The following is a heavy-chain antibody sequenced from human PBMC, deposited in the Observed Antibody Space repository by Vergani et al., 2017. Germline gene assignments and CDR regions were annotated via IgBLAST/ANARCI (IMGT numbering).Heavy chain of an antibody. CDR3: ARSTMVRGHPVDV. D-gene: IGHD3-10*01. Sequence: QVQLVQSGAEVEKPGASVKVSCKASGYTFTSYAMHWVRQAPGQRLEWMGWINAGNCNTKYSQKFQGRVTITRDTSASTAYMELCSLRSEDTAVYYCARSTMVRGHPVDVWGKGTTVTVSS. CDR1: GYTFTSYA. J-gene: IGHJ6*04. CDR2: INAGNCNT. V-gene: IGHV1-3*01.